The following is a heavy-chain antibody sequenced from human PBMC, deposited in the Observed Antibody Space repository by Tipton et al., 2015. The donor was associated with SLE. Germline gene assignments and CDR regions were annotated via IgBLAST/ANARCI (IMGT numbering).Heavy chain of an antibody. J-gene: IGHJ4*02. CDR3: ARHSSSTPYFDY. CDR2: IYYSGST. D-gene: IGHD6-6*01. V-gene: IGHV4-39*07. Sequence: TLSLTCTVSGGSISSSSYYWGWIRQPPGKGLEWIGSIYYSGSTYYNPSLKSRVTISVGTSKSQFSLKLSSVTAADTAVYYCARHSSSTPYFDYWGQGTLVTVSS. CDR1: GGSISSSSYY.